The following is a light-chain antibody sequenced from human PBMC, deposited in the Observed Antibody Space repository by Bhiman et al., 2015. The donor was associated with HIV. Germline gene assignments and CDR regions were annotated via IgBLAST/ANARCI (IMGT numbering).Light chain of an antibody. J-gene: IGLJ3*02. CDR1: NIGSKS. CDR3: QVWDSSSDHSWV. V-gene: IGLV3-21*04. Sequence: SYVLTQPPSVSVAPGKTARITCGGNNIGSKSVHWYQQKPGQAPVLVIYYDSDRPSGIPERFSGSNSGNTATLTISRVEAGDEADYYCQVWDSSSDHSWVFGGGTKADRP. CDR2: YDS.